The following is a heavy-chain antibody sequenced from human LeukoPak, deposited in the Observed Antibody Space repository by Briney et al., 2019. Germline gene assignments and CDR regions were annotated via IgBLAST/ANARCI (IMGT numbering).Heavy chain of an antibody. V-gene: IGHV3-33*05. CDR2: ISYDGSNK. CDR1: GFTFSSYG. Sequence: PGGSLRLSCAASGFTFSSYGMHWVRQAPGKGLEWVTGISYDGSNKHYSDSVKGRLTISRDNSKNTLDLQMNSLTAEDTAVYYRARWNSNWFDPWGQGTLVTVSS. J-gene: IGHJ5*02. D-gene: IGHD1-7*01. CDR3: ARWNSNWFDP.